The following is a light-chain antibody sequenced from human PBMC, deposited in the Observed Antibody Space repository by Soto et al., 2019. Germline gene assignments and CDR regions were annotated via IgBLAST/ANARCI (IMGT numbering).Light chain of an antibody. Sequence: AIQMTQSPSSVSASVGDRVTITCRASKGIRNELGWYQQKPGKAPKLLIYSASSLQGGVPSRFSGSGSGTDFILTISGLQPEDFATYFCLQDFTYPRTFGQGTKV. CDR2: SAS. CDR1: KGIRNE. V-gene: IGKV1-6*01. CDR3: LQDFTYPRT. J-gene: IGKJ1*01.